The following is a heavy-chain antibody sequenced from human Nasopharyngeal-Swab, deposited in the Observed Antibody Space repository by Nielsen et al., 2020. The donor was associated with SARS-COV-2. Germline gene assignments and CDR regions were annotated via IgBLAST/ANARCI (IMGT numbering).Heavy chain of an antibody. J-gene: IGHJ6*02. CDR1: GYTFTGYY. V-gene: IGHV1-2*04. D-gene: IGHD6-19*01. CDR3: ARDSSDPYGMDV. Sequence: ASVKVSCKASGYTFTGYYMHWVRQAPGQGLERMGWINPNSGGTNYAQKFQGWVTMTRDTSISTAYMELSRLRSDDTAVYYCARDSSDPYGMDVWGQGTTVTVSS. CDR2: INPNSGGT.